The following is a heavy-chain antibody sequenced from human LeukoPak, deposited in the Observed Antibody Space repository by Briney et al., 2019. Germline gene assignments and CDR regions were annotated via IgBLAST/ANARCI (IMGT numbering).Heavy chain of an antibody. CDR3: ARDGFVGIVDTGLHY. CDR1: GLSVSSGTYY. V-gene: IGHV4-61*03. CDR2: IYTSGST. D-gene: IGHD5-12*01. Sequence: SESLCLTCTVSGLSVSSGTYYWICIRQPPGKEQEYIGYIYTSGSTKYKPSLKSRVTISVDTSKNPIYLRVSSVTAADTAVYFCARDGFVGIVDTGLHYWGQGTRVTVSS. J-gene: IGHJ4*02.